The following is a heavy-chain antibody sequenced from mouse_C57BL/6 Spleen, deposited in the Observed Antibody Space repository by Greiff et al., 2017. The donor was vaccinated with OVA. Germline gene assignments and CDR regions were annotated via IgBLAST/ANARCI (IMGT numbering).Heavy chain of an antibody. D-gene: IGHD3-3*01. CDR3: TRRGREYYFDY. CDR1: GYTFTGYE. V-gene: IGHV1-15*01. Sequence: QVQLQQSGAELVRPGASVTLSCKASGYTFTGYEMHWVKQTPVHGLEWIGAIDPETGGTAYNQKFKGKAILTADKSSSTAYMELRSLTSEDSAVYYCTRRGREYYFDYWGQGTTLTVSS. J-gene: IGHJ2*01. CDR2: IDPETGGT.